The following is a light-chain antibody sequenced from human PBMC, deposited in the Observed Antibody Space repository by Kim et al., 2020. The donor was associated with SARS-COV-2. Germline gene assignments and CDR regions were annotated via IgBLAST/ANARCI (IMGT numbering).Light chain of an antibody. V-gene: IGKV3-20*01. CDR2: GAC. Sequence: SPGEGATPSCRAGQAGQNSYIDWYQKRAGQGPRLLSHGACMRATGIPERCSGSGGGRDFTLTISRLGPEEIAVYNCQQYGSTPGAFGGGTKGEIK. CDR3: QQYGSTPGA. CDR1: QAGQNSY. J-gene: IGKJ4*01.